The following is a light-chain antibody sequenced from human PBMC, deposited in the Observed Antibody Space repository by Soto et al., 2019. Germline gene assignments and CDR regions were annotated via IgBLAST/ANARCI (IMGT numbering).Light chain of an antibody. CDR1: QSINIC. CDR2: GAS. J-gene: IGKJ2*01. Sequence: IQMTQSPSSLSASVGDSVTVTCRASQSINICLNWYQQKPGEAPTLLIYGASSLQSGVPSRFTGGGSRTDFTLTISSLQPEDFAIYYCQQSYSTPYTFGQGTKLEIK. V-gene: IGKV1-39*01. CDR3: QQSYSTPYT.